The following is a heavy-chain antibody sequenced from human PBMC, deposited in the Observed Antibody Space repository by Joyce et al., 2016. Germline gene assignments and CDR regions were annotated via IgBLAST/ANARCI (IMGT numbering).Heavy chain of an antibody. CDR3: ARIGYGVSLGNGLDP. J-gene: IGHJ5*02. CDR2: ISHDGYR. D-gene: IGHD2-15*01. V-gene: IGHV3-30*04. CDR1: GIDISGYA. Sequence: QVHLVESGGGVVQPGNSLRLSCVVSGIDISGYASNWVRQAPGKGRDWVTTISHDGYRRYADSVKGRFTVSRDDSKKMVDLEMNNLRVDDTAIYYCARIGYGVSLGNGLDPWGQGTPVTVSS.